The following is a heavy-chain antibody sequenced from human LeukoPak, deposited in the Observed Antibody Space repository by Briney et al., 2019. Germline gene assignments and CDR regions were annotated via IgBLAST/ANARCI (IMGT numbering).Heavy chain of an antibody. J-gene: IGHJ4*02. V-gene: IGHV1-2*02. CDR2: INPNSGGT. Sequence: ASVKVSCKASGYTFTGYYMHWVRPAPGQGLEWMGWINPNSGGTNYAQKFQGRVTMTRDTSISTAYMELSRLRSDDTAVYYCAREGSYCSSTSCSTKEFDYWGQGTLVTVSS. CDR3: AREGSYCSSTSCSTKEFDY. CDR1: GYTFTGYY. D-gene: IGHD2-2*01.